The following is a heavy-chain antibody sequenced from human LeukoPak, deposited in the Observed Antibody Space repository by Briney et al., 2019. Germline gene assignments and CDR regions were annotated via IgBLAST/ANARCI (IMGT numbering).Heavy chain of an antibody. CDR3: ARDGGRGYYGSGKIAFDI. CDR1: GGSFSGYY. J-gene: IGHJ3*02. D-gene: IGHD3-10*01. V-gene: IGHV4-59*01. Sequence: SETLSLTCAVYGGSFSGYYWSWIRQPPGKGLEWIGYIYYSGSTNYNPSLKSRVTISVDTSKNQFSLKLSSVTAADTAVYYCARDGGRGYYGSGKIAFDIWGQGTMVTVSS. CDR2: IYYSGST.